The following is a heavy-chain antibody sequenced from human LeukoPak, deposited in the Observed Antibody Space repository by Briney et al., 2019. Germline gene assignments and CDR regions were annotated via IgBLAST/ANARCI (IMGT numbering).Heavy chain of an antibody. Sequence: GGSLRLSCAASGLTFSSYAMSWVRQAPGKGLEWVSAISGSGGSTYYADSVKGRFTISRDNSKNTLYLQMNSLRAEDTAVYYCANLVVPAAIVDAFDIWGQGTMVTVSS. V-gene: IGHV3-23*01. J-gene: IGHJ3*02. CDR2: ISGSGGST. CDR3: ANLVVPAAIVDAFDI. D-gene: IGHD2-2*01. CDR1: GLTFSSYA.